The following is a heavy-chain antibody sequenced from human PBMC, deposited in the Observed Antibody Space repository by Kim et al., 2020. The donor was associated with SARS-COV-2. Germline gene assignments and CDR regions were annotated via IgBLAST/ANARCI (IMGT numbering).Heavy chain of an antibody. CDR3: ARGGYSYGLVPGDYYYYGMDV. J-gene: IGHJ6*02. D-gene: IGHD5-18*01. CDR2: IIPIFGTA. V-gene: IGHV1-69*13. CDR1: GGTFSSYA. Sequence: SVKVSCKASGGTFSSYAISWVRQAPGQGLEWMGGIIPIFGTANYAQKFQGRVTITADESTSTAYMELSSLRSEDTAVYYCARGGYSYGLVPGDYYYYGMDVWGQGTTVTVSS.